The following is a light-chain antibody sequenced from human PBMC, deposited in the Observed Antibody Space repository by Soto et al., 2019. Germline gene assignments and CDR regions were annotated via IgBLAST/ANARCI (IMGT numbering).Light chain of an antibody. CDR2: GAS. Sequence: EIVLPKSPGPLSLSAGERSTLSCRASQSVSNNYLAWYQQKPGQAPRLLIYGASNRATGIPDRFSGSGSGTDFTLTISRLEPEDFAVYYCQQYGSSGTFGQGTKVDIK. J-gene: IGKJ1*01. CDR3: QQYGSSGT. CDR1: QSVSNNY. V-gene: IGKV3-20*01.